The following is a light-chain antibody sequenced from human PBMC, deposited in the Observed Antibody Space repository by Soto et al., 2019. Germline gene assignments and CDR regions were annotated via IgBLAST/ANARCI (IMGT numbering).Light chain of an antibody. CDR3: QQYKNGWT. V-gene: IGKV3-15*01. J-gene: IGKJ1*01. CDR2: GAS. CDR1: QSVSSN. Sequence: EVRMTQSPATLSVSPGERATLSCRASQSVSSNLAWYQQKPGQAPRLLIYGASTRATGIPAKFSGGGSGTEFTLTISSLQSEDFAIYYCQQYKNGWTFGQGTKV.